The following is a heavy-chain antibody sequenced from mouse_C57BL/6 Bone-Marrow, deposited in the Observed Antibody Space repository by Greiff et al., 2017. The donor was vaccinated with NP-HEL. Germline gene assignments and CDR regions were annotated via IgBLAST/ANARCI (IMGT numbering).Heavy chain of an antibody. D-gene: IGHD2-1*01. J-gene: IGHJ4*01. CDR1: GYSFTGYF. CDR2: INPYNGDT. V-gene: IGHV1-20*01. Sequence: VQLQQSGPELVKPGDSVKISCKASGYSFTGYFMNWVMQSHGKSLEWIGRINPYNGDTFYNQKFKGKATLTVDKSSSTAHMELRSLTSEDSAVYYCARRGLYYGNYNAMDYWGQGTSVTVSS. CDR3: ARRGLYYGNYNAMDY.